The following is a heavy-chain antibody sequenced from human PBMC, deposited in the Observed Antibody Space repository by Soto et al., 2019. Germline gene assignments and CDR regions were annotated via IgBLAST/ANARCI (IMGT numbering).Heavy chain of an antibody. J-gene: IGHJ5*02. CDR3: ARHYGDYVGNWFDP. CDR2: IYYSGST. V-gene: IGHV4-39*01. CDR1: GGSLSSSSYY. D-gene: IGHD4-17*01. Sequence: QLQLQESGPGLVKPSETLSLTGTVSGGSLSSSSYYWGWIGQPQGRGLGWIGSIYYSGSTNYNPSLKSRVTISVDTSKNQFSLKLSSVTAADTAVYYCARHYGDYVGNWFDPWGQGTLVTVSS.